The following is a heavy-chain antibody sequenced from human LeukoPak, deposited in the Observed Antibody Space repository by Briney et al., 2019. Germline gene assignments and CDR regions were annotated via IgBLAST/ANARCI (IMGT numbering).Heavy chain of an antibody. CDR3: ARVPTYYYDSSEALGAFDI. CDR2: MNPNSGNT. Sequence: ASVKVSCKASGYTFTSYDINWVRQATGQGLEWMGWMNPNSGNTGYAQKFQGRVTITRNTSISTAYMELSSLRSEDTAVYYCARVPTYYYDSSEALGAFDIWGQGTMVTVSS. J-gene: IGHJ3*02. V-gene: IGHV1-8*03. CDR1: GYTFTSYD. D-gene: IGHD3-22*01.